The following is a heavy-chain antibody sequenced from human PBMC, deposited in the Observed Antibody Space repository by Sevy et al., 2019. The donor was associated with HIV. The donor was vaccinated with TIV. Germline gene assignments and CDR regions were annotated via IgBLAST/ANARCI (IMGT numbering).Heavy chain of an antibody. D-gene: IGHD2-15*01. CDR2: VSYDGSHK. J-gene: IGHJ3*01. CDR1: GFTFSSYG. Sequence: GGPLRLSCAVSGFTFSSYGMHWVRQAPGKGLEWVAVVSYDGSHKYYGESVKGRFTISRDNSKNTVSLQMNSLRDEDTAVYYCAKGSRATGSAFDVWGQGTIVTVSS. V-gene: IGHV3-30*18. CDR3: AKGSRATGSAFDV.